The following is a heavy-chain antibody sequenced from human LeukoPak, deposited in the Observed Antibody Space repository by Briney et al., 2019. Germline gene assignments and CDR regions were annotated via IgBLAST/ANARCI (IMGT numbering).Heavy chain of an antibody. J-gene: IGHJ6*03. CDR1: GFTFSDYY. V-gene: IGHV3-7*01. CDR3: AREGSDWNYYYYLDV. CDR2: IKQDGSEK. D-gene: IGHD6-19*01. Sequence: QPGGSLRLSCAASGFTFSDYYMSWIRQAPGKGLEWVANIKQDGSEKYYVDSVKGRFTTSRDNAKNSLYLQMNRLRAEDTAVYYCAREGSDWNYYYYLDVWGKGTTVTISS.